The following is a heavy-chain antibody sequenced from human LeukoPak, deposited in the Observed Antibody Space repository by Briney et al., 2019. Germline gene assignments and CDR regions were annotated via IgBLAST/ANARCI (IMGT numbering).Heavy chain of an antibody. J-gene: IGHJ4*02. Sequence: SETLSLTCTVSGGSISSYYWSWIRQPPGRGLEWIGYIHYSGSTTFNPSLKSRVTISLDTSQNQFSLKLSSVTAADTAVYYCARHDRNGGSFNDFDYWGQGTLITVSS. D-gene: IGHD2-15*01. V-gene: IGHV4-59*08. CDR2: IHYSGST. CDR3: ARHDRNGGSFNDFDY. CDR1: GGSISSYY.